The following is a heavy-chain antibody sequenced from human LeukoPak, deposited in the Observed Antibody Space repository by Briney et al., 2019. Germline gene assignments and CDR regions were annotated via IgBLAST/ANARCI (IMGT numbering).Heavy chain of an antibody. V-gene: IGHV3-9*01. CDR2: INWNGGGT. CDR3: AKHLTATNTYIFFGLDV. CDR1: GYSFKDYG. J-gene: IGHJ6*02. D-gene: IGHD1-26*01. Sequence: GGSLRLSCAATGYSFKDYGMHWVRQPPGKGLEWVSAINWNGGGTDYADSVKGRFTIFRDNAKNSLYLQLSSLRPEDTALYYCAKHLTATNTYIFFGLDVWGQGTSVTVSS.